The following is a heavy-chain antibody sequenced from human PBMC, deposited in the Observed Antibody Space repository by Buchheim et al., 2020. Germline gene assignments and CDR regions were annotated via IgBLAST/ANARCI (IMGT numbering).Heavy chain of an antibody. V-gene: IGHV2-70*15. D-gene: IGHD3-10*01. CDR1: GFSLSTSGMC. CDR3: ARIRLGFIESAGIVNSYGMDV. CDR2: IDWDDDK. J-gene: IGHJ6*02. Sequence: QVTLRESGPALVKPTQTLTLTCTFSGFSLSTSGMCVSWIRQPPGKALEWLARIDWDDDKYYSTSLKTRLTISTATSKNQVVLTMTNMDPVDTATYYCARIRLGFIESAGIVNSYGMDVWGQGTT.